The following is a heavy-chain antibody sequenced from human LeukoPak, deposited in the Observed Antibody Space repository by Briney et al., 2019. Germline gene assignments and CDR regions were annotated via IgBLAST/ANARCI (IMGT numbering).Heavy chain of an antibody. J-gene: IGHJ4*02. Sequence: SETLSPTCTVSGYSISSGYYRGWIRQPPGKGLEWIGYFHNSGTSTYNPSLKSRVTISADTSKNQFSLKLNSLTTADTAVYYCTRGAGWLIDYWGQGILVTVSS. V-gene: IGHV4-38-2*02. CDR3: TRGAGWLIDY. CDR1: GYSISSGYY. CDR2: FHNSGTS. D-gene: IGHD3-16*01.